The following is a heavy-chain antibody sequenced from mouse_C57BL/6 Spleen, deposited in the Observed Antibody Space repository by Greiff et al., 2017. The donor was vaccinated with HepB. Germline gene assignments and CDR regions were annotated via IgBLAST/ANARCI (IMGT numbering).Heavy chain of an antibody. CDR2: ITPNNGGT. CDR1: GYTFTDYN. J-gene: IGHJ3*01. D-gene: IGHD1-1*01. V-gene: IGHV1-18*01. Sequence: EVQLQQSGPELVKPGASVKIPCKASGYTFTDYNMDWVKQSHGKSLEWIGDITPNNGGTIYNQKFKGKATLTVDKSSSTAYMELRSLTSEDTAVYYCARGELLRSDAWFAYWGQGTLVTVSA. CDR3: ARGELLRSDAWFAY.